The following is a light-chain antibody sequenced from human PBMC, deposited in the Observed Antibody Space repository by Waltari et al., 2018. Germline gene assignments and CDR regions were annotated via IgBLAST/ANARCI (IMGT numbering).Light chain of an antibody. CDR3: ASYVNSFALV. V-gene: IGLV2-14*01. Sequence: HSALTQPASVSGSPGQSISISCAGTTSDIGAYDLVSWYQKYPGKAPQLIIYEVKNRPSGISPRFSASKSGDTASLTISGLQAEDEAEYYCASYVNSFALVFGGGTKVSVL. J-gene: IGLJ2*01. CDR2: EVK. CDR1: TSDIGAYDL.